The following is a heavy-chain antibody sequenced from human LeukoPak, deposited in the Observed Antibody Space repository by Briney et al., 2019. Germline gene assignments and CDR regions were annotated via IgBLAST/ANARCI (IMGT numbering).Heavy chain of an antibody. J-gene: IGHJ4*02. V-gene: IGHV3-23*01. CDR3: GGQGQGWYFDY. CDR1: GFTFSSYA. Sequence: GGSLRLSCAASGFTFSSYAMSWVRQAPGKGLEWVSAISGSGGSTYYADSVKGRFTISRDNSKNTLYLQMNSLRAEDTAVYYCGGQGQGWYFDYWGQGTLVTASS. D-gene: IGHD2-15*01. CDR2: ISGSGGST.